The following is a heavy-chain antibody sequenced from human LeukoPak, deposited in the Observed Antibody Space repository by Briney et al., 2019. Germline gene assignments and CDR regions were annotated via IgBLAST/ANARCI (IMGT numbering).Heavy chain of an antibody. CDR1: GFTVSSNY. J-gene: IGHJ4*02. CDR2: IYSGGST. Sequence: PGGSLRLSCAASGFTVSSNYMSWVRQAPGKGLEWVSVIYSGGSTYYADSVKGRFTISRDNPKNTLYLQMNSLRAEDTAVYYCAREHYGDTEYFDYWGQGTLVTVSS. D-gene: IGHD4-17*01. CDR3: AREHYGDTEYFDY. V-gene: IGHV3-66*02.